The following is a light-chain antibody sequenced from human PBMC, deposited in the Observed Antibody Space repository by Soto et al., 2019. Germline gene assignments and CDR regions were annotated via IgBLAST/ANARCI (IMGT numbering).Light chain of an antibody. V-gene: IGLV2-14*01. CDR2: DVN. CDR3: SSYTNHNTLV. CDR1: TSDVGGYNH. J-gene: IGLJ2*01. Sequence: QSALIQPASVSGSPGQSITISFTGTTSDVGGYNHVSWFQQHPGKVPKLMIYDVNNRPSGVSNRFYGSQSGNTASLTISGLQAEDEGDYYCSSYTNHNTLVFGGGTQLTVL.